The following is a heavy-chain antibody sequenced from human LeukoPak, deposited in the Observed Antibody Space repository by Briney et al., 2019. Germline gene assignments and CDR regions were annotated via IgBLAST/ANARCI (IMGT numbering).Heavy chain of an antibody. J-gene: IGHJ4*02. CDR2: IIPIFGTA. D-gene: IGHD4-17*01. V-gene: IGHV1-69*05. Sequence: ASVKVSCKASGGTFSSYAISWVRQAPGQGLEWMGRIIPIFGTANYAQKFQGRVTITTDESTSTAYMELSSLRSEDTAVYYCARAAESTYGDYDSGSDYWGQGTLVTVSS. CDR1: GGTFSSYA. CDR3: ARAAESTYGDYDSGSDY.